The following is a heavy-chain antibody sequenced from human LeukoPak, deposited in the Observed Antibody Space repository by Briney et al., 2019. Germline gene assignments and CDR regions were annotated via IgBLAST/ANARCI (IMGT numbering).Heavy chain of an antibody. V-gene: IGHV3-11*01. D-gene: IGHD2-15*01. CDR2: ISSSGSTI. Sequence: AGGSLRLSCTASGFTFSDYYMSWIRQAPGKGLEWVSFISSSGSTIYYADSMKGRFTISRDNAKNSVNLQMNSLRAEDTAVYYCARGLGYCSGGSCPRRAFDIWGQGTVVTVSS. CDR1: GFTFSDYY. J-gene: IGHJ3*02. CDR3: ARGLGYCSGGSCPRRAFDI.